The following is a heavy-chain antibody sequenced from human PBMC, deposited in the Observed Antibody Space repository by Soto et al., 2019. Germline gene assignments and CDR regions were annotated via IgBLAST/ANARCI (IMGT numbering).Heavy chain of an antibody. V-gene: IGHV4-59*01. Sequence: SETLSLTCTVSGGSISSYYWSWIRQPPGKGLEWIGYIYYSGSTNYNPSLKSRVTISVDTSKNQFSLKLSSVTAADTAVYYCASGGRQLAPPFDPWGQGTLVTVSS. CDR1: GGSISSYY. J-gene: IGHJ5*02. CDR2: IYYSGST. D-gene: IGHD6-6*01. CDR3: ASGGRQLAPPFDP.